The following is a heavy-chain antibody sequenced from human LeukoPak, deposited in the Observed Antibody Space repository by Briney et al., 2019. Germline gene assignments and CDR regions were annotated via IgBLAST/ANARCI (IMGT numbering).Heavy chain of an antibody. CDR3: ARDASGYSYGPVYYFDY. J-gene: IGHJ4*02. D-gene: IGHD5-18*01. CDR1: GGSISSSSYY. V-gene: IGHV4-39*07. CDR2: IYYSGST. Sequence: PSETLSLTCTVSGGSISSSSYYWGWIRQPPGKGLEWIGSIYYSGSTYYNPSLKSRVTISVDTSKNQFSLKLSSVTAADTAVYYCARDASGYSYGPVYYFDYWGQGTLVTVSS.